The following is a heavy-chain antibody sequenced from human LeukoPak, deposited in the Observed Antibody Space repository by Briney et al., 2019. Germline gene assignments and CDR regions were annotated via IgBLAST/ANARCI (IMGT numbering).Heavy chain of an antibody. V-gene: IGHV3-7*01. J-gene: IGHJ5*02. Sequence: GGSLRLSCAASGFTFSSYWMSWVRQAPGKGLEWVANIKQDGSEKYYVDSVKGRFTISRDNAKNSLYLQMNSLRAEDTAVYYCARGSECSSTSCRSYWFDPWGQGTLVTVSS. D-gene: IGHD2-2*01. CDR2: IKQDGSEK. CDR1: GFTFSSYW. CDR3: ARGSECSSTSCRSYWFDP.